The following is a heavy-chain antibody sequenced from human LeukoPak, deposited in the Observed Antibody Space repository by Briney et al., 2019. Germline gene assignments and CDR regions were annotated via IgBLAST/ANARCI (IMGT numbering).Heavy chain of an antibody. V-gene: IGHV3-23*01. Sequence: PGGSLRLSCAVSGFTFSSYAINWVRQAPGKGLEWVSSISGSSGSTFYADSVKGRFTISRDNSKNTLYLQMNSLRAEDTAVYYCAKDQVVITTTGSWFDPWGQGTLVTVPS. D-gene: IGHD3-22*01. J-gene: IGHJ5*02. CDR3: AKDQVVITTTGSWFDP. CDR2: ISGSSGST. CDR1: GFTFSSYA.